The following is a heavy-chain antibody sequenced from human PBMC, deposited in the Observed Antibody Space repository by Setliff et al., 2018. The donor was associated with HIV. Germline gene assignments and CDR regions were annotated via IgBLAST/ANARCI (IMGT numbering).Heavy chain of an antibody. CDR1: GGILSTYA. CDR3: ARETAPAHYYGSGSYRLHAVDV. Sequence: GASVKVSCKASGGILSTYATIWVRQAPGQGLEWLGGIIPLFGRASYAQKFQGRVTITADESTNTAYMELSSLRSGDTAVYYCARETAPAHYYGSGSYRLHAVDVWGQGTMVTVSS. D-gene: IGHD3-10*01. J-gene: IGHJ3*01. CDR2: IIPLFGRA. V-gene: IGHV1-69*13.